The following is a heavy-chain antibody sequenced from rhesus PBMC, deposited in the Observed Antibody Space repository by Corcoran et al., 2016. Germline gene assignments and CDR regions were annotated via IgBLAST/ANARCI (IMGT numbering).Heavy chain of an antibody. J-gene: IGHJ4*01. Sequence: QVTLKESGPALVKPTQTLTLTCTFSGFSISTPGTGLAWIRQPPGKALECLATIYWNDSKYYSTSLRSRLTISKDTSKSQVVLTMTNMDPVDTATYYCAQLAAAGASVFDFWGQGVLVTVSS. CDR3: AQLAAAGASVFDF. D-gene: IGHD6-25*01. V-gene: IGHV2-95*01. CDR2: IYWNDSK. CDR1: GFSISTPGTG.